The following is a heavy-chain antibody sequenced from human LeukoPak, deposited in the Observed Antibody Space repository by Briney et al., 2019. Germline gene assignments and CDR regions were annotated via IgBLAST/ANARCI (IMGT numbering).Heavy chain of an antibody. Sequence: SETLSLTCTVSGGSISTYYWLWIRQPAGKGLEWIGRIHTSGSTLYDPSLTSRVTMSVDTSKNQFSLKLSSVTAADTAMYYCARGPEMGATYFESWGQGILVTVSS. CDR2: IHTSGST. V-gene: IGHV4-4*07. J-gene: IGHJ4*02. D-gene: IGHD1-26*01. CDR1: GGSISTYY. CDR3: ARGPEMGATYFES.